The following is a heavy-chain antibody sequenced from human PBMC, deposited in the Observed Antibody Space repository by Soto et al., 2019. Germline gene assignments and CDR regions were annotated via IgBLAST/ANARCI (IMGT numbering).Heavy chain of an antibody. CDR2: IYYSGST. D-gene: IGHD4-4*01. Sequence: SETLSLTCTVSGGSISSSSYYWGWIRQPPGKGLEWIGSIYYSGSTYYNPSLKSRVTISVDTSKNQFSLKLSSVTAADTAVYYCATDDYRKAPYYFDYWGQGTLVTVSS. CDR1: GGSISSSSYY. V-gene: IGHV4-39*01. J-gene: IGHJ4*02. CDR3: ATDDYRKAPYYFDY.